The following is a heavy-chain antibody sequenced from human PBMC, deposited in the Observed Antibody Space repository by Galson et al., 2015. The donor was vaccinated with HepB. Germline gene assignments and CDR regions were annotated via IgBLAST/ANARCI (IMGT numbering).Heavy chain of an antibody. V-gene: IGHV1-8*02. CDR3: ARADRKRGCSSTSGLYYYYGMDV. CDR2: MNPNSGNT. Sequence: SVKVSCKASGGTFSSYAISWVRQATGQGLEWMGWMNPNSGNTGYAQKFQGRVTMTRNTSISTAYMELSSLRSEDTAVYYCARADRKRGCSSTSGLYYYYGMDVWGQGTTVTVSS. CDR1: GGTFSSYA. J-gene: IGHJ6*02. D-gene: IGHD2-2*01.